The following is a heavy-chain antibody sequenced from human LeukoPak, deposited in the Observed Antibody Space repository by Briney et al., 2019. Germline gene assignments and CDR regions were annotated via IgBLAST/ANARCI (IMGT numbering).Heavy chain of an antibody. CDR3: ARSTVDYYDSSGPGYYYYMDV. CDR1: GFPFTNYW. V-gene: IGHV3-33*08. CDR2: IWYDGSNK. Sequence: GGSLRLSCAGSGFPFTNYWMSWVRQAPGKGLEWVAVIWYDGSNKYYADSVKGRFTISRDNSKNTLYLQMNSLRAEDTAVYYCARSTVDYYDSSGPGYYYYMDVWGKGTTVTVSS. D-gene: IGHD3-22*01. J-gene: IGHJ6*03.